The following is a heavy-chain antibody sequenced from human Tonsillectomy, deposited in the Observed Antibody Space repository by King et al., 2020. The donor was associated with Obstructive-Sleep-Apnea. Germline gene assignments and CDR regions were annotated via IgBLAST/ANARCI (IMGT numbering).Heavy chain of an antibody. CDR3: ARGPGYYDSSGYYYPFDY. CDR1: GFTVSSNY. CDR2: IYRGGST. Sequence: VQLVESGGGLVQPGGSLRLSCAASGFTVSSNYMSWVRQAPGKGREGVSVIYRGGSTYYAASVKGRFTISRHNSKNTQYLQMNSLRAEDTAVYYCARGPGYYDSSGYYYPFDYWGQGTLVTVSS. V-gene: IGHV3-53*04. J-gene: IGHJ4*02. D-gene: IGHD3-22*01.